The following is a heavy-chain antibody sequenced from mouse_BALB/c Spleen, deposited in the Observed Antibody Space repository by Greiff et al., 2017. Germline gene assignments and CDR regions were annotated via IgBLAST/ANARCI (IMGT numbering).Heavy chain of an antibody. CDR3: ARQEYGNYLYAMDY. V-gene: IGHV2-6-2*01. Sequence: VQLVESGPDLVAPSQSLSITCTVSGFSLTSYGVHWVRQPPGKGLEWLVVIWSDGSTTYNSALKSRLSISKDNSKSQVFLKMNSLQTDDTAMYYCARQEYGNYLYAMDYWGQGTSVTVSS. CDR1: GFSLTSYG. CDR2: IWSDGST. J-gene: IGHJ4*01. D-gene: IGHD2-10*02.